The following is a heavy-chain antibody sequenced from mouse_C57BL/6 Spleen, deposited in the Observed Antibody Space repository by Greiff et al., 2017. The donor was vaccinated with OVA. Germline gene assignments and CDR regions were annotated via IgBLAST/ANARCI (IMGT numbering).Heavy chain of an antibody. CDR1: GYTFTSYW. CDR3: ARSAYSNFYYAMDY. Sequence: QVQLQQSGAELVMPGASVKLSCKASGYTFTSYWMHWVKQRPGQGLEWIREIDPSDSYTNYNQKFKGKSTLTVDKSSSTAYMQLSSLTSEDSAVYYCARSAYSNFYYAMDYWGQGTSVTVSS. J-gene: IGHJ4*01. D-gene: IGHD2-5*01. CDR2: IDPSDSYT. V-gene: IGHV1-69*01.